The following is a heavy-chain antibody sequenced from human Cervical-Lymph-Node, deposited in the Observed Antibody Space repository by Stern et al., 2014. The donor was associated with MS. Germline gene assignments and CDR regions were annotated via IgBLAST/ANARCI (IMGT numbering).Heavy chain of an antibody. D-gene: IGHD4-23*01. J-gene: IGHJ4*02. V-gene: IGHV1-69*01. CDR1: GGPISTNG. CDR2: IGPVFGRS. Sequence: QVQLVQSGAEVKKPGSSVKVSCKASGGPISTNGISWVRQAAGQGLEWMGAIGPVFGRSNYAQKFQGRVTITADEVTTTAYLELSSLRSDDTALYYCAREHYGGNFASWGQGTLVTVSS. CDR3: AREHYGGNFAS.